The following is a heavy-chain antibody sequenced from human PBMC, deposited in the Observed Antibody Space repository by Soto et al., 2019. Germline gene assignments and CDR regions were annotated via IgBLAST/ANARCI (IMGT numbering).Heavy chain of an antibody. D-gene: IGHD2-15*01. Sequence: QITLKESGPTLVKPTQTLTLTCTFSGFSLSTTAVSVGWIRQPPGKALEWLALIYWDDDKRYSPSLKSRLTITKDTSKNQVVLTMTNIDPVDTATYYRSHVLTYCGGGTCYLSVNYMDVWGDGTTVTVSS. J-gene: IGHJ6*03. V-gene: IGHV2-5*02. CDR1: GFSLSTTAVS. CDR2: IYWDDDK. CDR3: SHVLTYCGGGTCYLSVNYMDV.